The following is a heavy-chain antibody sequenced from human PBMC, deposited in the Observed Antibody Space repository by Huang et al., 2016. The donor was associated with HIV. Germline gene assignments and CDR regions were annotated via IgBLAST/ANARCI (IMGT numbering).Heavy chain of an antibody. J-gene: IGHJ4*02. CDR1: GFTFSSYG. D-gene: IGHD6-13*01. V-gene: IGHV3-30*18. CDR3: AKGGSAAAVLDF. Sequence: QVQLVESGGGVVQPGRSLRISCAASGFTFSSYGMHWVRQAPGKGLGWGAFISYDAKTKYYADSVKGRFSISRDNSKTTVYLQLNSLRLEDTAVYYCAKGGSAAAVLDFWGQGTLVTVSS. CDR2: ISYDAKTK.